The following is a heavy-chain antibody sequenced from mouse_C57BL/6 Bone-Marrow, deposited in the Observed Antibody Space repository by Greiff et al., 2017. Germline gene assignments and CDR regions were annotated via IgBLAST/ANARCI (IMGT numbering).Heavy chain of an antibody. V-gene: IGHV1-64*01. J-gene: IGHJ3*01. CDR3: ARYPYGNYGAWFAY. Sequence: VQLQQPGAELVKPGASVKLSCKASGYTFTSYWMHWVKQRPGRGLEWIGMIHPNSGSTNYNEKFKSKATLTVDKSSSTAYMQLSSLTSEDSAVYYCARYPYGNYGAWFAYWGQGTLVTVSA. CDR2: IHPNSGST. CDR1: GYTFTSYW. D-gene: IGHD2-1*01.